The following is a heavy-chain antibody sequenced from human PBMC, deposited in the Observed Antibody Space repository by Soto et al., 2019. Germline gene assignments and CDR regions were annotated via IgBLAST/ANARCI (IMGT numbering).Heavy chain of an antibody. Sequence: QVQLVESGGGVVQPGTSLRLSCAASRLTFSAHDMHWVRQAPGKGLEWVALIWSDGSRGFYADSVKGRFTISRDNFKNTLYLQMNSLGAEDTAVYYCAGEPKGGAYDMDVCGQGTTGTVSS. V-gene: IGHV3-33*01. CDR3: AGEPKGGAYDMDV. CDR2: IWSDGSRG. J-gene: IGHJ6*02. CDR1: RLTFSAHD. D-gene: IGHD3-16*01.